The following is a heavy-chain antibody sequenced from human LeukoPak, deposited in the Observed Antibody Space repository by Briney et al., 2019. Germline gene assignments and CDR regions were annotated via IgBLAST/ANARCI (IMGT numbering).Heavy chain of an antibody. J-gene: IGHJ6*02. V-gene: IGHV4-30-2*01. CDR3: ARGLFIRANYYGMDA. D-gene: IGHD3-10*01. CDR1: GGSISSGGYS. Sequence: SQTLSLTCAVSGGSISSGGYSWSWIRQPPGKGLEWIGYIYHSGSTYYNPSLKSRVTISVDRSKNQFSLKLSSVTAADTAVYYCARGLFIRANYYGMDAWGQGTTVTVS. CDR2: IYHSGST.